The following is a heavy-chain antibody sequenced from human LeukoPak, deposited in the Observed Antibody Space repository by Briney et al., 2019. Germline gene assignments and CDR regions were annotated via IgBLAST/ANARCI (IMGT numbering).Heavy chain of an antibody. J-gene: IGHJ4*02. V-gene: IGHV4-30-2*01. CDR3: VRDFYYGSGSYNL. CDR2: IYHSGST. Sequence: PSETLSVICAVSGGSISSGGYSWSWIRQPPGKGLEWIGYIYHSGSTYYNPSLKSRVTISVDRSKNQFSLKLSSVTAADTAVYYCVRDFYYGSGSYNLWGQGTLVTVSS. D-gene: IGHD3-10*01. CDR1: GGSISSGGYS.